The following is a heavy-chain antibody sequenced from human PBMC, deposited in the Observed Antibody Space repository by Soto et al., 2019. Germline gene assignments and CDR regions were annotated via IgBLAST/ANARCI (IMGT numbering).Heavy chain of an antibody. V-gene: IGHV3-30-3*01. J-gene: IGHJ4*02. Sequence: GGSLRLSCAASGFTFSSYAMRWVRQAPGKGLEWVAVISYDGSNKYYADSVKGRFTISRDNSKNTLYLQMNSLRAEDTAVYYCARVASYIGVDYWGQGALVT. CDR2: ISYDGSNK. D-gene: IGHD1-26*01. CDR1: GFTFSSYA. CDR3: ARVASYIGVDY.